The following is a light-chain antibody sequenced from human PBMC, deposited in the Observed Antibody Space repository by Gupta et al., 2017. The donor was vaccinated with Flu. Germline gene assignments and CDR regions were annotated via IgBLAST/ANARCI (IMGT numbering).Light chain of an antibody. CDR2: GND. V-gene: IGLV1-40*01. CDR1: SSNIGAGYV. Sequence: QSVLTQPPSVSGAPGQKITISCAGSSSNIGAGYVVHWYQQVQGTAPKPLVYGNDNRPSGVPDLFSGSKSGTSASLAITGLQAEDEADYYCQSYDSNPSGSNYVFGAGTKVTVL. J-gene: IGLJ1*01. CDR3: QSYDSNPSGSNYV.